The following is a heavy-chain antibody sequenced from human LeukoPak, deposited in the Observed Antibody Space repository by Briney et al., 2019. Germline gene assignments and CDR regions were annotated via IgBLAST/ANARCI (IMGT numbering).Heavy chain of an antibody. V-gene: IGHV1-18*01. CDR2: ISAYNGNT. Sequence: ASVKVSCKASGYTFTNYGVIWVRQPPGQGLEWMGWISAYNGNTNYAQTLQGRVTMTTDTSTTTAYMELRSLNSDDTAVYYCARWGRNFDDWFDPWGQGTLVTVSS. J-gene: IGHJ5*02. CDR1: GYTFTNYG. CDR3: ARWGRNFDDWFDP. D-gene: IGHD3-9*01.